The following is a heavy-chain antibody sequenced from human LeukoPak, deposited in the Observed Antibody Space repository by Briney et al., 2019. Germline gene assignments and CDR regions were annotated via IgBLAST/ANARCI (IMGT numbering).Heavy chain of an antibody. Sequence: ASVKLSCTASGYTFTSYGISWVRQAPGQGFGWMGWISAYNGNTNSAQTLQGRVTMTTDTSTSTAYMELRSLRSDDTAVYYCARHGSYSPYYFDYWGQGTLVTVSS. J-gene: IGHJ4*02. CDR1: GYTFTSYG. D-gene: IGHD1-26*01. CDR3: ARHGSYSPYYFDY. CDR2: ISAYNGNT. V-gene: IGHV1-18*01.